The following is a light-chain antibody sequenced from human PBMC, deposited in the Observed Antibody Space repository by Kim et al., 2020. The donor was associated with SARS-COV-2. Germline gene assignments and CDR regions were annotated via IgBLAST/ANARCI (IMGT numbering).Light chain of an antibody. V-gene: IGKV3-20*01. Sequence: PGERATLSCRASQSVSSSYLAWYQQKPGQAPRLLIYGTSSRATGIPDRFSGGGSGTDFSLTINRLETEDFAVYYCQQYGSSPRTFGQGTRLEIK. CDR1: QSVSSSY. CDR3: QQYGSSPRT. CDR2: GTS. J-gene: IGKJ5*01.